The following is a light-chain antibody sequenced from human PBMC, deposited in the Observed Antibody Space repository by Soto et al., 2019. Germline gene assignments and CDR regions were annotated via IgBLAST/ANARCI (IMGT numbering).Light chain of an antibody. Sequence: QSALTQPASVSGSPGQSITISCSGSSSDIGAYNHVAWFQQFPGKTPKLVIYSVSDRPSGVSYRFSGSKSGNTASLPISGLQAVDEADYYCISYTVSRSYVFGTGTKVTVL. CDR3: ISYTVSRSYV. J-gene: IGLJ1*01. CDR2: SVS. V-gene: IGLV2-14*01. CDR1: SSDIGAYNH.